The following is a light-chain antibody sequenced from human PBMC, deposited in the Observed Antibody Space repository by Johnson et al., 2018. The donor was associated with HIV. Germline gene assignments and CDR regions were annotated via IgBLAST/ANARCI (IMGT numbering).Light chain of an antibody. J-gene: IGLJ1*01. CDR3: GTWDSSPNAFV. V-gene: IGLV1-51*01. CDR2: DNN. CDR1: SSNIGNNY. Sequence: QSVLTQPPSVSAAPGQKVTISCSGSSSNIGNNYVSWYQQLPGTAPKLLIYDNNKRPSGIPDRFSGSKSGTSATLGITGLQTGDEADYYCGTWDSSPNAFVFGAGTRVTVL.